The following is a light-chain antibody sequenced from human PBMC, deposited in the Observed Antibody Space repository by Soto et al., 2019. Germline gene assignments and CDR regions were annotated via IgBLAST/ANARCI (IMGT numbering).Light chain of an antibody. V-gene: IGLV2-8*01. CDR2: EVN. J-gene: IGLJ1*01. CDR1: SSDVGGYNY. Sequence: QSALTQPPSASGSPGQSVTISCTGTSSDVGGYNYVSWYQQHPGRAPRLMIYEVNKRPSGVPDRFSGSKSGDTASLTVSGLQAEDEADYYCYSYAGNHNVFGTGTKLTVL. CDR3: YSYAGNHNV.